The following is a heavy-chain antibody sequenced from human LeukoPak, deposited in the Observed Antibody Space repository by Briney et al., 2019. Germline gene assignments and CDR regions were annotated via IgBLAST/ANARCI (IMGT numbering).Heavy chain of an antibody. D-gene: IGHD4-11*01. V-gene: IGHV3-30-3*01. CDR1: GFTFSSYA. CDR2: ISYDGSNK. CDR3: ARETNDYSNVGDY. J-gene: IGHJ4*02. Sequence: GSLRLSCAASGFTFSSYAMHWVRQAPGKGLEWVAVISYDGSNKYYADSVKGRFTISRDNSKNTLYLQMNSLRAEDTAVYYCARETNDYSNVGDYWGQGTLVTVSS.